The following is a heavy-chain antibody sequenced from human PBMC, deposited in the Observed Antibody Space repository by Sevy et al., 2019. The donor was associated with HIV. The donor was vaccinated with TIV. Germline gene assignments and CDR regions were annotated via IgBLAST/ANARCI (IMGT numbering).Heavy chain of an antibody. CDR1: GGSMSSYS. V-gene: IGHV4-59*01. CDR2: ISYSGST. Sequence: SETLSLTCTVSGGSMSSYSWSWIRQPPGKGLEWIGYISYSGSTNYKPSLKRRVTISVDTSKNQFSLKLSSVTAADTAVYYCAREVVIGGYGMDVWGQGTTVTVSS. CDR3: AREVVIGGYGMDV. J-gene: IGHJ6*02. D-gene: IGHD3-22*01.